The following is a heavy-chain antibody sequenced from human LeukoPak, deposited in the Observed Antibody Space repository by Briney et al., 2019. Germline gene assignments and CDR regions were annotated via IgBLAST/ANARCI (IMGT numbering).Heavy chain of an antibody. Sequence: PGRSLRLSCAASGFTFRSYAMHWVRQAPGKGLEWVAVISYDGSNKYYADSVKGRFTISRDNSKNTLYLQMNSLRAEDTAVYYCARGDSGPFDYWGQGTLVTVSS. D-gene: IGHD5-12*01. CDR3: ARGDSGPFDY. J-gene: IGHJ4*02. V-gene: IGHV3-30*01. CDR1: GFTFRSYA. CDR2: ISYDGSNK.